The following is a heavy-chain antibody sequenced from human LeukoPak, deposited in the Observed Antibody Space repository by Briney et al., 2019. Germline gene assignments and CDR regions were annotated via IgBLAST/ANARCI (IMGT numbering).Heavy chain of an antibody. CDR2: IYHSGST. CDR1: GGSISSSNW. Sequence: SETLSLTCAVSGGSISSSNWWSWVRQPPGKRLEWIGEIYHSGSTNYNPSLKSRVTISVDKSKNQFSLKLSSVTAADTAVYYCARDALDYYGSGRRLPYYYYGMDVWGQGTTVTVSS. J-gene: IGHJ6*02. CDR3: ARDALDYYGSGRRLPYYYYGMDV. V-gene: IGHV4-4*02. D-gene: IGHD3-10*01.